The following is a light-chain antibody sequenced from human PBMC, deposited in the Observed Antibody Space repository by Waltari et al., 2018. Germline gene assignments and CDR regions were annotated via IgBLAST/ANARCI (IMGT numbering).Light chain of an antibody. Sequence: ELVLTQSPATLSLSPGAGASLSCRASQSVNSNLAWYQQKPGQSPRRLIYGASTKPNAIPARLSGSSSGTEFFLTISSLQSEDVAVDYCQKYNKWPYTFGLGTKLEIK. CDR1: QSVNSN. J-gene: IGKJ2*01. CDR2: GAS. CDR3: QKYNKWPYT. V-gene: IGKV3-15*01.